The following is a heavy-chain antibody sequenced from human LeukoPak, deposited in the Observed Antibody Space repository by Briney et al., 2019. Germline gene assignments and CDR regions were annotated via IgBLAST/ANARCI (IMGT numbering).Heavy chain of an antibody. CDR1: GGTFSSYG. D-gene: IGHD6-19*01. J-gene: IGHJ6*03. V-gene: IGHV1-18*01. CDR3: ARDIAVAGREDYYYYYMDV. CDR2: ISAYNGNT. Sequence: ASVKVSCKASGGTFSSYGISWVRQAPGQGLEWMGWISAYNGNTNYAQKLQGRITMTTDTSTSTAYMELRSLRSDDTAVYYCARDIAVAGREDYYYYYMDVWGKGTTVTVSS.